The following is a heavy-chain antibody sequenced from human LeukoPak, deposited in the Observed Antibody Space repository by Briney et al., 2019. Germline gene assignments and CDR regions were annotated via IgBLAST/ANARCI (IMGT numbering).Heavy chain of an antibody. CDR2: ISSSGSTI. Sequence: PGGSLRLSCAASGFTFSSYEMNWVRQAPGKGLEWVPYISSSGSTIYYADSVKGRFTISRDNAKNSLYLQMNSLRAEDTAVYYCARERSSGWFGTYYMDVWGKGTTVTVSS. V-gene: IGHV3-48*03. CDR1: GFTFSSYE. D-gene: IGHD6-19*01. CDR3: ARERSSGWFGTYYMDV. J-gene: IGHJ6*03.